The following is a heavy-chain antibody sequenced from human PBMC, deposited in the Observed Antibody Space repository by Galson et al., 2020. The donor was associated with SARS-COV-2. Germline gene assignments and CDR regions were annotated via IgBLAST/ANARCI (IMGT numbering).Heavy chain of an antibody. Sequence: SQTLSLTCTVSGGSISSGDYYWSWIRQPPGKGLEWIGYIYYSGSTYYNPSLKSRVTISVDTSKNQFSLKLSSVTAADTAVYYCARKAPFGELSLYYFDYWGQGTLFTVSS. V-gene: IGHV4-30-4*08. D-gene: IGHD3-10*01. CDR1: GGSISSGDYY. CDR3: ARKAPFGELSLYYFDY. CDR2: IYYSGST. J-gene: IGHJ4*02.